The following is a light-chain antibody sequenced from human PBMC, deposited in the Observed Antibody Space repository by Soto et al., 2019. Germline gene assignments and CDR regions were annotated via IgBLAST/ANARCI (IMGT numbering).Light chain of an antibody. CDR1: PSVSSSY. V-gene: IGKV3-20*01. J-gene: IGKJ3*01. CDR3: QQYGNSPST. Sequence: EIVLTQSPGPLSLSPGARATLSCRASPSVSSSYLAWYQQKPGQAPRLLIYGASSMATGIPDRFSGSGSGTDFTLTISRLEPEDFAVYYCQQYGNSPSTFGPGTNVDIK. CDR2: GAS.